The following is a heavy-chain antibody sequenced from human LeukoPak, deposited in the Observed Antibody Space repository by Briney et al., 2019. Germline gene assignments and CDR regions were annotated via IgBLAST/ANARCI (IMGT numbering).Heavy chain of an antibody. J-gene: IGHJ4*02. CDR1: GFTFSTYS. CDR2: ISSSSSTI. CDR3: ARDLTDTAMAPFDY. D-gene: IGHD5-18*01. V-gene: IGHV3-48*04. Sequence: GGSLRLSCAASGFTFSTYSMNWVRQAPGKGLEWVSYISSSSSTIYYADSVKGRFTISRDNAKNSLYLQMNSLRAEDTALYYCARDLTDTAMAPFDYWGQGTLVTVSS.